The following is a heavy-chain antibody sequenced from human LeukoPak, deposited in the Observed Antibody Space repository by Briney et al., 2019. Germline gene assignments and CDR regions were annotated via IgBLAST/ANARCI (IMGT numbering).Heavy chain of an antibody. CDR2: IYYSGST. J-gene: IGHJ4*02. CDR1: GGSISNGSYY. CDR3: ARGRRDGYNFVPYCFDY. V-gene: IGHV4-31*03. Sequence: SQTLSLTCSVSGGSISNGSYYWSWIRQHPGKGLEWIGYIYYSGSTYYNPSLKSRVSISVYTSKNQFSLKVRSVTAADTAVYYCARGRRDGYNFVPYCFDYWGQGTLVTVSS. D-gene: IGHD5-24*01.